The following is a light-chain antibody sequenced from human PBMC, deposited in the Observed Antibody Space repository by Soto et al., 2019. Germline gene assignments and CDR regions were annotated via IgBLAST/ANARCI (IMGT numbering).Light chain of an antibody. CDR2: EVT. Sequence: QSALTQPASVSGSPGQSITISCTGTSSDVGGYNYVSWYQQHPGKAPKLMIYEVTKRPSGVPDRFSGSKSGNTASLTVSGLQAEDEADYYCSSYAGRNLLLFGAGTKLTVL. J-gene: IGLJ1*01. V-gene: IGLV2-8*01. CDR1: SSDVGGYNY. CDR3: SSYAGRNLLL.